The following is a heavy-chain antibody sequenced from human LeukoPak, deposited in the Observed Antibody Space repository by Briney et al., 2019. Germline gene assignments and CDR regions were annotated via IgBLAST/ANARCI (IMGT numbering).Heavy chain of an antibody. D-gene: IGHD2-15*01. CDR1: GGSISSYY. CDR2: IYYSGST. J-gene: IGHJ4*02. CDR3: ARDDGYCSGGSCSLGY. Sequence: SETLSLTCTVSGGSISSYYWSWIRQPPGKGLEWIAYIYYSGSTNYNPSLKSRVTISVDTSKNQFSLRLSSVTAADTAVYYCARDDGYCSGGSCSLGYWGQGTLVTVSS. V-gene: IGHV4-59*01.